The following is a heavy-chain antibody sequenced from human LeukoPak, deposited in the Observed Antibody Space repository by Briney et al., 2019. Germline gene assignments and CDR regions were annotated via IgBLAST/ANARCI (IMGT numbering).Heavy chain of an antibody. Sequence: SQTLSLTCTVSGGSISSSSYYWGWIRQPPGKGLEWIGSIYYSGSTYYNPSLKSRVTISIDTSKNQFSLKLSSVTAADTAVYYCASDVPGLMAFDYWGQGTLVTVSS. V-gene: IGHV4-39*01. CDR2: IYYSGST. CDR3: ASDVPGLMAFDY. J-gene: IGHJ4*02. CDR1: GGSISSSSYY. D-gene: IGHD2-8*01.